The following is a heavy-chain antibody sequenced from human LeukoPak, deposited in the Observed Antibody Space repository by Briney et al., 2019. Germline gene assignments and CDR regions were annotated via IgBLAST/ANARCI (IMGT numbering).Heavy chain of an antibody. Sequence: SETLSLTCGVSGGASSGYYCSWIRQAPGKGLEWIGGMIHSGGSNYNPSLGSRVTISGYTSKNQFSLKFNSLTAADTAVYYCARGNIVATILGGLHGTTAFDFWGQGSLVTVSS. CDR3: ARGNIVATILGGLHGTTAFDF. CDR1: GGASSGYY. J-gene: IGHJ4*02. V-gene: IGHV4-34*01. CDR2: MIHSGGS. D-gene: IGHD5-12*01.